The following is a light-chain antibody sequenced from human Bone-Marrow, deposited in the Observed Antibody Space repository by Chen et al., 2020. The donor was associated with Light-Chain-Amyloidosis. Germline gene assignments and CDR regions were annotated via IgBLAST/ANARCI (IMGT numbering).Light chain of an antibody. CDR3: QQYKNWPPWT. Sequence: EIVMTQSPDTLSVSPGETATLSCRASESVGSNVAWHQQRPGQAPRLLIYSASIRATGVPARFRGSGSGTEFTLTISSPQSEDSALYYCQQYKNWPPWTFGRGTKVEIK. CDR1: ESVGSN. CDR2: SAS. J-gene: IGKJ1*01. V-gene: IGKV3-15*01.